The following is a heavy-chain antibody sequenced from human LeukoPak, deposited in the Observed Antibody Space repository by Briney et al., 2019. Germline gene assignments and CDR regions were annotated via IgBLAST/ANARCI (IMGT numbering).Heavy chain of an antibody. CDR3: AGAEGAASHI. CDR1: GGSVTTYH. V-gene: IGHV4-59*02. J-gene: IGHJ3*02. D-gene: IGHD3-16*01. CDR2: IHYSGGA. Sequence: SETLSLTCAVSGGSVTTYHCTWIRQPPGKGLEWIGHIHYSGGADYNPSLKSRVSMSLDTSKNHFSLRLTSVTAADTGVYFWAGAEGAASHIWGQGTMVSVSS.